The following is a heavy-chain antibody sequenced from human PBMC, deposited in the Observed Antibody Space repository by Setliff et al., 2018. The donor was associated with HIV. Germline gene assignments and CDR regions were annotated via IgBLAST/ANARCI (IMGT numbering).Heavy chain of an antibody. V-gene: IGHV4-34*01. J-gene: IGHJ4*02. Sequence: PSETLSLTCAVYNGSFSGYYWSWIRQPPGKGLEWIGEISHSGSTTYNPSLKSRVTMSVDTSKNQFSLKLNTVTAADTAMYFCARATESSYDLLTAFWFFDSWGQGTPVTVSS. D-gene: IGHD3-9*01. CDR2: ISHSGST. CDR3: ARATESSYDLLTAFWFFDS. CDR1: NGSFSGYY.